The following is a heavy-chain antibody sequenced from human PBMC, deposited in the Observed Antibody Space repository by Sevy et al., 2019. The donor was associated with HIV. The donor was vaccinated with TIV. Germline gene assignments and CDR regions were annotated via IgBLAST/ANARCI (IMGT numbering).Heavy chain of an antibody. Sequence: GGSLRLSCAASGFTFTSYTMHWVRQAPGKGLEWVAYMPYDGRYKDSADSVKGRFTISRDNSKNTLYLQMDSLRPEDTALYYCVRSDCGTDCRVLDCWGQGTLVTVSS. V-gene: IGHV3-30-3*01. CDR1: GFTFTSYT. D-gene: IGHD2-21*02. CDR2: MPYDGRYK. CDR3: VRSDCGTDCRVLDC. J-gene: IGHJ4*02.